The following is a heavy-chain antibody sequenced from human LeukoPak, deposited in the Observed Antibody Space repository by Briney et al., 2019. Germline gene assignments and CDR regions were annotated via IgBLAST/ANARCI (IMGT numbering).Heavy chain of an antibody. V-gene: IGHV3-30*03. Sequence: GGSLRLSCAASGFTFSSYGMHWVRQAPGKGLEWVAVISYDGSNKYYADSVKGRFTISRDNSKNSLYLQMNSLRAEDTAVYYCARGDMSYYYMDVWGKGTTVTVSS. CDR1: GFTFSSYG. J-gene: IGHJ6*03. D-gene: IGHD2-15*01. CDR3: ARGDMSYYYMDV. CDR2: ISYDGSNK.